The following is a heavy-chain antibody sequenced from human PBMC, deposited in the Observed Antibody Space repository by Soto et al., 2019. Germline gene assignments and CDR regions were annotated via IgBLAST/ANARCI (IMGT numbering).Heavy chain of an antibody. V-gene: IGHV3-30*18. Sequence: GGSLRLSCVASGFTFSSYGMHWVRQAPGKGLEWVAVISYDGSNKYYADSVKGRFTISRDNSKNTLYLQMNSLRAEDTAVCYCAKEKLGDGSGWLYYYGMDVWGQGTTVTVSS. J-gene: IGHJ6*02. CDR3: AKEKLGDGSGWLYYYGMDV. D-gene: IGHD6-19*01. CDR2: ISYDGSNK. CDR1: GFTFSSYG.